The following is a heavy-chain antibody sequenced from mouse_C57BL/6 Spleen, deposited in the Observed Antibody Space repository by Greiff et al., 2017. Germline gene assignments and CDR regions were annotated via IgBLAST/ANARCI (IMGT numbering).Heavy chain of an antibody. CDR3: AREGGYSFDY. CDR1: GYTFTSYW. V-gene: IGHV1-53*01. J-gene: IGHJ2*01. CDR2: INPSNGGT. Sequence: QVQLQQPGTELVQPGASVKLSCKASGYTFTSYWMHWVKQRPGQGLEWIGNINPSNGGTNYNEQFKSKATLTVDKSSSTAYIRLSSLTSEDSAVYFCAREGGYSFDYWGQGTTLTVSS.